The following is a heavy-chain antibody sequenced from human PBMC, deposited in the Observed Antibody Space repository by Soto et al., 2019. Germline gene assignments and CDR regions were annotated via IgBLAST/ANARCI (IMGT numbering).Heavy chain of an antibody. J-gene: IGHJ4*02. D-gene: IGHD2-15*01. CDR3: ARFLFYRIIRTKPRYSVY. V-gene: IGHV4-34*01. CDR1: GGSFSGYY. Sequence: SETLSLTCAVYGGSFSGYYWTWIRQPPGKGLEWIGEINQSGFTNYNPSLESRVTMSVDTSRNQFSLRLSSVTAADTAVYYCARFLFYRIIRTKPRYSVYWGQGT. CDR2: INQSGFT.